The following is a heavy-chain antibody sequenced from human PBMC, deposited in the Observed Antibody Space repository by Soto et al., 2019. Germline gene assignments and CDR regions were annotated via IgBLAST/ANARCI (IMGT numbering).Heavy chain of an antibody. V-gene: IGHV1-24*01. CDR2: FDPEDGET. J-gene: IGHJ4*02. D-gene: IGHD3-22*01. CDR3: AISGHYYDSSWDY. CDR1: GYTLTELS. Sequence: ASVKVSCKVSGYTLTELSMHWVRQAPGKGLEWMGGFDPEDGETIYARKFQGRVTMTEDTSTDTAYMELSSLRSEDTAVYYCAISGHYYDSSWDYWGQGTLVTVSS.